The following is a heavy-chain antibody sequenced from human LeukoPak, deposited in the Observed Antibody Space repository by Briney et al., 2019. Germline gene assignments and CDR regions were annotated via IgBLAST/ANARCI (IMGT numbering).Heavy chain of an antibody. CDR3: ASGGSGYYLSY. J-gene: IGHJ4*02. CDR2: INHSGST. Sequence: PSETLSLTCAVYGGSFSGYYWSWIRQPPGKGLEWIGEINHSGSTNYNPSLKSRVTISVDTSKNQFSLKLSPVTAADTAVYYCASGGSGYYLSYWGQGTLVTVSS. D-gene: IGHD3-22*01. CDR1: GGSFSGYY. V-gene: IGHV4-34*01.